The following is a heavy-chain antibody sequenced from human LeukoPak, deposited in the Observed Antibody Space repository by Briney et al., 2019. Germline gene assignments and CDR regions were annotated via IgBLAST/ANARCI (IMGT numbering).Heavy chain of an antibody. CDR1: GGSISSYY. V-gene: IGHV4-59*01. J-gene: IGHJ6*02. CDR2: IYYRGST. CDR3: ARDHSGWYPASYGMDV. D-gene: IGHD6-19*01. Sequence: PSETLSLTCTVSGGSISSYYWSWIRQPPGKGLEWIGYIYYRGSTNYNPSLKSRLTISVDTSKNQFSLKLSSVTAADTAVYYCARDHSGWYPASYGMDVWGQGTTVTVSS.